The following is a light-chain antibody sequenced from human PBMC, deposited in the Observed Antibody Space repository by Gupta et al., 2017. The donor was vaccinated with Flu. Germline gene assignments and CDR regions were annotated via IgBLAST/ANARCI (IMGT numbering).Light chain of an antibody. V-gene: IGLV2-14*01. CDR1: SNDVGGYSY. J-gene: IGLJ3*02. CDR2: EVT. CDR3: SSYTSSTTPV. Sequence: QSALTQPASASGSPGQSITISCTGTSNDVGGYSYVSWYQQRPGKAPKLMISEVTNRPSGVSNRFSGSKSGNTASLTISGLQAEDEADYYCSSYTSSTTPVFGGGTELTVL.